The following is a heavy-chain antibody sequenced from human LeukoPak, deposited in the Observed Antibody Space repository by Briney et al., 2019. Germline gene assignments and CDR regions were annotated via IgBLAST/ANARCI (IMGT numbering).Heavy chain of an antibody. CDR1: GYTFNIYG. V-gene: IGHV1-18*01. CDR3: GRALLGGSDIYTPFSY. CDR2: TSTYNGNT. Sequence: ASVKVSCKASGYTFNIYGIIWVRQAPGQGLEWVGWTSTYNGNTNYAPNIQDRVTMTTDTSTSTAYMELRSLRSDDTAVYYCGRALLGGSDIYTPFSYWGQGTLVTVSS. D-gene: IGHD3-10*01. J-gene: IGHJ4*02.